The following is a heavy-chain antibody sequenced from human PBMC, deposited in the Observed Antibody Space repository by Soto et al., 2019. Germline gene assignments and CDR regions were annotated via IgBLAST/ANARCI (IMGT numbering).Heavy chain of an antibody. J-gene: IGHJ6*02. CDR1: GYTFTNFY. Sequence: ASVKGLCKTSGYTFTNFYMQWVRQAPGQGLEWMGIINPSGGSSSYPQKFQGRLTLTRDTSTSTFYMELSSLNSEDTAVYYCARESFATYYYYGMDVWGQGTTVTVS. V-gene: IGHV1-46*01. CDR2: INPSGGSS. CDR3: ARESFATYYYYGMDV. D-gene: IGHD2-21*01.